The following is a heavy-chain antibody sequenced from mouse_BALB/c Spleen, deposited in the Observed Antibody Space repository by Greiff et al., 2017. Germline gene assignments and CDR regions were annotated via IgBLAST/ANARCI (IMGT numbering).Heavy chain of an antibody. CDR2: IYPGNVNT. CDR1: GYTFTSYY. V-gene: IGHV1S56*01. Sequence: QVQLQQSGPELVKPGASVRISCKASGYTFTSYYIHWVKQRPGQGLEWIGWIYPGNVNTKYNEKFKGKATLTADKSSSTAYMQLSSLTSEDSAVYFCARDYDGYPDYWGQGTTLTVSS. CDR3: ARDYDGYPDY. D-gene: IGHD2-3*01. J-gene: IGHJ2*01.